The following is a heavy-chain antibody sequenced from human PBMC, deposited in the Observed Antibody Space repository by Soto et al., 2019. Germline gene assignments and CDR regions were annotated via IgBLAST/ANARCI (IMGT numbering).Heavy chain of an antibody. V-gene: IGHV3-30*18. CDR3: AKEEEYYYGSGSYWWYFDY. CDR1: GFTFSSYG. Sequence: QVQLVESGGGVVQPGRSLRLSCAASGFTFSSYGMHWVRQAPGKGLEWVAGISYDGSNKYYADSVKGRFTISRDNSKNTLYLQMNSLRAEDTAVYYCAKEEEYYYGSGSYWWYFDYWGQGTLVTVSS. D-gene: IGHD3-10*01. CDR2: ISYDGSNK. J-gene: IGHJ4*02.